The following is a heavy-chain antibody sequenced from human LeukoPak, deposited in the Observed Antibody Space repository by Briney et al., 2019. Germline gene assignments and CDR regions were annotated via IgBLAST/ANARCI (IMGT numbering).Heavy chain of an antibody. V-gene: IGHV3-30*04. CDR3: ARDGAGYCSRTSCYGSWFDP. Sequence: GGSLRPSCAASGFTFSSYAMHWVRQAPGKGLEWVALISCDGSYKCYADSVKGRFTVSRDNSKNTLYLQMNSLRAEDTAVYYCARDGAGYCSRTSCYGSWFDPWGQGTLVTVSS. CDR2: ISCDGSYK. CDR1: GFTFSSYA. D-gene: IGHD2-2*01. J-gene: IGHJ5*02.